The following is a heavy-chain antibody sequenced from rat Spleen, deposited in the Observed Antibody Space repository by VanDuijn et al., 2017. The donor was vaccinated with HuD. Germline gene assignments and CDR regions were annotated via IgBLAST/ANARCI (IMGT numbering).Heavy chain of an antibody. CDR2: ISSGGGGT. Sequence: EVQLVESGGASVQPGGSMRLSCAASGFTFSTFPMAWVRQAPKKGLEWVASISSGGGGTYYPDSVKGRFTISRDNTKSTLYLQMNSLRSEDTATYYCVRLDPETGTYFDYWGQGVMVTVSS. J-gene: IGHJ2*01. CDR3: VRLDPETGTYFDY. D-gene: IGHD1-5*01. CDR1: GFTFSTFP. V-gene: IGHV5-25*01.